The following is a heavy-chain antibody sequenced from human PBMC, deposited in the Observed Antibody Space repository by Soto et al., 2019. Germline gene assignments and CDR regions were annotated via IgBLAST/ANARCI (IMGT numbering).Heavy chain of an antibody. J-gene: IGHJ4*02. V-gene: IGHV3-20*04. CDR1: GFTVDDFG. CDR3: ARGPTSGWPGTDY. CDR2: INWNGAST. Sequence: PGGSLRLSCAASGFTVDDFGMSWVRQGPGKGLEWVSGINWNGASTAYADSVKGRFTISRDSARNSLYLQMNSLRAEDTALFYSARGPTSGWPGTDYGGQGTLVTVSS. D-gene: IGHD6-19*01.